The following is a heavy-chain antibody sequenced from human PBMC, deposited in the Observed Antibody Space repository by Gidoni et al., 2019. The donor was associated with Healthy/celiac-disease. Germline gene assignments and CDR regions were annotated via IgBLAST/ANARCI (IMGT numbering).Heavy chain of an antibody. CDR1: GYTVTSYG. CDR3: AKTPFDYGGRPEAFDI. D-gene: IGHD4-17*01. CDR2: ISAYNGNT. Sequence: QVQLVQSGAEVKKPGASVKVSCKASGYTVTSYGISWVRQAPGQGLEWMGWISAYNGNTNYAQKLQGRVTMTTDTSTSTAYMELRSLRSDDTAVYYCAKTPFDYGGRPEAFDIWGQGTMVTVSS. J-gene: IGHJ3*02. V-gene: IGHV1-18*01.